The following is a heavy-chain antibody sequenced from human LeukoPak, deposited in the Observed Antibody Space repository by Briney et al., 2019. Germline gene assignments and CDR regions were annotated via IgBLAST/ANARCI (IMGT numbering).Heavy chain of an antibody. CDR1: GGSISSGDYY. D-gene: IGHD6-13*01. J-gene: IGHJ4*02. CDR2: IYYSGST. Sequence: SETLSLTCTVSGGSISSGDYYWSWIRQPPGKGLEWIGYIYYSGSTYYNPSLKSRVTMSVDTSKNQFSLKLSSMTAADTAVYYCARGRLGQQLVFFRGYYFDYWGQGTLVTVSS. CDR3: ARGRLGQQLVFFRGYYFDY. V-gene: IGHV4-30-4*08.